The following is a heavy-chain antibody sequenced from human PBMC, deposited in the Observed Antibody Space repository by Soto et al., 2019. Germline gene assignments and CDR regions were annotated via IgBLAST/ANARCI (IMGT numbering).Heavy chain of an antibody. Sequence: GASVKVSCKASGYTVISNDINWMRQAAGQGLEWMGWMTPSSGNTGYDQKFQGRVTMTRNTSISTAYLELSSLRSDDTAVYYCGRGGPAAGFDSWGQGTLVTVSS. V-gene: IGHV1-8*01. J-gene: IGHJ4*02. D-gene: IGHD6-13*01. CDR3: GRGGPAAGFDS. CDR1: GYTVISND. CDR2: MTPSSGNT.